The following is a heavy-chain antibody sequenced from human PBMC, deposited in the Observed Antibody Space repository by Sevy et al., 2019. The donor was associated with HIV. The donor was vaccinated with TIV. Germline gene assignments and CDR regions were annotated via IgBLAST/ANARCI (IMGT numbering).Heavy chain of an antibody. V-gene: IGHV1-2*04. D-gene: IGHD2-2*01. Sequence: ASVKVSCKASGYTFTGYYMHWVRQAPGQGLEWMGWINPNSGGTNYAQKFQGWVTMTRDTSISTAYMELVRLRSDDTAVYYCARGSYCSSTSCRTPYYYYYMDVWGKGTTVTVSS. J-gene: IGHJ6*03. CDR3: ARGSYCSSTSCRTPYYYYYMDV. CDR1: GYTFTGYY. CDR2: INPNSGGT.